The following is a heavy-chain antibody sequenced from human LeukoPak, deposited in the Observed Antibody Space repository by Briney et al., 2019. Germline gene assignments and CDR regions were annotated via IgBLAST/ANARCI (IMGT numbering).Heavy chain of an antibody. D-gene: IGHD3-16*02. CDR1: GYSISSGYY. J-gene: IGHJ5*02. CDR3: AREGVGDYVWGSYLNWFDP. CDR2: IYHSGST. V-gene: IGHV4-38-2*02. Sequence: PSETLSLTCTVSGYSISSGYYWGWIRQPPGKGLEWIGSIYHSGSTYYNPSLKSRVTISVDTSKNQFSLKLSSVTAADTAVYYCAREGVGDYVWGSYLNWFDPWGQGTLVTVSS.